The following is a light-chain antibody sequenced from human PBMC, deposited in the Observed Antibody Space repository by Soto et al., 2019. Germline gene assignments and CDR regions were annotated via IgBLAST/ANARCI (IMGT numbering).Light chain of an antibody. Sequence: EIMMTHSPVTLSLSPWEIATLSCRASQSVSSYLAWYQQKPGQAPRLLIYDASNRATGIPARFSGSGSGTDFTLTTSSLEPEDFAVYYCQQRSNWPPQFTFGPGTKVDIK. J-gene: IGKJ3*01. CDR2: DAS. CDR3: QQRSNWPPQFT. CDR1: QSVSSY. V-gene: IGKV3-11*01.